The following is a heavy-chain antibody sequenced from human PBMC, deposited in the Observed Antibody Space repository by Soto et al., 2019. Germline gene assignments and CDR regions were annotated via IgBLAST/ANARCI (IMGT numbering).Heavy chain of an antibody. D-gene: IGHD7-27*01. V-gene: IGHV4-30-2*01. CDR1: GGSISSGGYS. CDR3: ARGPSGDKVDY. CDR2: IYHSGST. J-gene: IGHJ4*02. Sequence: PSETLSLTCAVSGGSISSGGYSWSWIRQPPGKGLEWIGYIYHSGSTYYNPSLKSRVTISVDRSKNQFSLKLGSVSAADTAVYYCARGPSGDKVDYWGQGTLVTVSS.